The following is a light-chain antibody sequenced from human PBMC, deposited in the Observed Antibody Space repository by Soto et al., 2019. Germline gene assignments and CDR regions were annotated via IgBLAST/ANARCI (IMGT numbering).Light chain of an antibody. V-gene: IGKV2-30*02. J-gene: IGKJ4*01. Sequence: DVVMTQSPLSLPVTIGQPASISCRSSQSLVHSSGNTFLNWFQQRPGQSPRRLIYNVSKRDSGVPDRFSGSGSGSDFTLKISWVEAEDVGVYYCMQGTHWPLTFGGGTKVEIK. CDR3: MQGTHWPLT. CDR1: QSLVHSSGNTF. CDR2: NVS.